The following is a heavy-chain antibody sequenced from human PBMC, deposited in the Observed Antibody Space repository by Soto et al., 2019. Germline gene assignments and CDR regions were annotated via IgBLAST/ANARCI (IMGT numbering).Heavy chain of an antibody. D-gene: IGHD1-7*01. CDR2: IYYSGST. CDR3: ARSIIGTTSHYYYYYMDV. CDR1: GGSISSYY. V-gene: IGHV4-59*01. J-gene: IGHJ6*03. Sequence: QVQLQESGPGLVKPSETLSLTCTVSGGSISSYYWSWIRQPPGKGLEWIGYIYYSGSTNYNPSLKSRVTISVDTSKNQFSLKLSYVTAADTAVYYCARSIIGTTSHYYYYYMDVWGKGTTVTVSS.